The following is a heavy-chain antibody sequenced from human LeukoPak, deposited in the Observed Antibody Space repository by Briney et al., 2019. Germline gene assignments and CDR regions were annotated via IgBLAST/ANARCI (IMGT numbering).Heavy chain of an antibody. D-gene: IGHD4-17*01. CDR2: IYDSGST. Sequence: SETLSLPCTVSGGSISSYYWSWIRQPPGKGLEWIGYIYDSGSTNYNPSLKSRVTISVDTSKNQFSLKLSSVTAADTAVYYCARGGRFGDYDFDYWGQGTLVTVSS. CDR3: ARGGRFGDYDFDY. CDR1: GGSISSYY. V-gene: IGHV4-59*01. J-gene: IGHJ4*02.